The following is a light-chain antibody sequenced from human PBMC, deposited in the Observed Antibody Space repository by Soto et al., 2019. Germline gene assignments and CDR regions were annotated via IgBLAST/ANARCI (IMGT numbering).Light chain of an antibody. Sequence: QSALTQPPSASGSPGQSVTISCTGTSSDVGGYNYVSWYQQHPGKAPKLMIYEVSKRPSGVPDRFSGSKSGNTASLTVSGRQAEEEADYYCSSYAGSNTVVFGGGTKLTVL. V-gene: IGLV2-8*01. CDR2: EVS. CDR3: SSYAGSNTVV. CDR1: SSDVGGYNY. J-gene: IGLJ2*01.